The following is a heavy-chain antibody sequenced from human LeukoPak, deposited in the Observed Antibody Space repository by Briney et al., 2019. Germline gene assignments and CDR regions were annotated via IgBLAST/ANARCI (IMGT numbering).Heavy chain of an antibody. Sequence: GASVKVPCKASGGTFSSYAISWVRQAPGQGLEWMGRIIPIFGTANYAQKFQGRVTITTDESTSTAYMELSSLRSEDTAVYYCARESVGIIDYWGQGTLVTVSS. D-gene: IGHD1-14*01. V-gene: IGHV1-69*05. CDR3: ARESVGIIDY. J-gene: IGHJ4*02. CDR2: IIPIFGTA. CDR1: GGTFSSYA.